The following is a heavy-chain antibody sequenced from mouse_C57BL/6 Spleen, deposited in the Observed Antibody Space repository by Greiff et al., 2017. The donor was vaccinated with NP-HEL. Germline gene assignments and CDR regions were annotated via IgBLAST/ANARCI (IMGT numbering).Heavy chain of an antibody. D-gene: IGHD1-1*01. Sequence: QVQLKQPGAELVKPGASVKLSCKASGYTFTSYWMHWVKQRPGQGLEWIGMIHPNSGSTNYNEKFKSKATLTVDKSSSTAYMQLSSLTSEDSAVYYCARHYGSSPSFAYWGQGTLVTVSA. V-gene: IGHV1-64*01. CDR1: GYTFTSYW. CDR3: ARHYGSSPSFAY. J-gene: IGHJ3*01. CDR2: IHPNSGST.